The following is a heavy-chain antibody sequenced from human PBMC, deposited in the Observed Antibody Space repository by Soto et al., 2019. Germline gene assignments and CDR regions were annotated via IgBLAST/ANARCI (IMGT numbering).Heavy chain of an antibody. CDR3: ARDDLSEGGQTDAFDI. Sequence: PVRSQRLSYAASGFNVSNNYMSWVRQAPGKGLEWVSVIYSGGSTYYADSVKGRFTISRHNSKNTLYLQMNSLRAEDTAVYYCARDDLSEGGQTDAFDIWGQGTMVTVSS. D-gene: IGHD3-16*01. J-gene: IGHJ3*02. CDR1: GFNVSNNY. CDR2: IYSGGST. V-gene: IGHV3-53*04.